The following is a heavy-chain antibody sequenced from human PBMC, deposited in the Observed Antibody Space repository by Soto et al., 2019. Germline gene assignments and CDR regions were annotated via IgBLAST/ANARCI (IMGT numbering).Heavy chain of an antibody. Sequence: EVQLVESGGGLVKPGGSLRLSCAASGFTFSSYSMNWVRQAPGKGLEWVSSISNSSSYIYYADSVKGRFTISRDNAKNPLYLQMHSLRAEDTAVYYCARVDPRAVVVPAASGYWGQGTLVTVSS. CDR1: GFTFSSYS. CDR3: ARVDPRAVVVPAASGY. J-gene: IGHJ4*02. D-gene: IGHD2-2*01. V-gene: IGHV3-21*01. CDR2: ISNSSSYI.